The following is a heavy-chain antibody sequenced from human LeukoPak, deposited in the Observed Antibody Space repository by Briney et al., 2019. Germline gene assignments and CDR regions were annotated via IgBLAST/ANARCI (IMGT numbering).Heavy chain of an antibody. D-gene: IGHD3-3*01. CDR1: GGSISSSSYY. J-gene: IGHJ3*02. CDR2: IYYSGST. V-gene: IGHV4-39*07. Sequence: SETLSLTCTVSGGSISSSSYYWGWIRQPPGKGLEWIGSIYYSGSTYYNPSLKSRVTISVDTSKNQFSLKLSSVTAADTAVYYCARRTYDLWSGDYTGAFDIWGQGTMVTVSS. CDR3: ARRTYDLWSGDYTGAFDI.